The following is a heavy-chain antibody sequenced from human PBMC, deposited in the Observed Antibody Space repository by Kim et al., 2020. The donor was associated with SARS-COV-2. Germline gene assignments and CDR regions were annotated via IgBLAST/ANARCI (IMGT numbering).Heavy chain of an antibody. D-gene: IGHD3-16*01. CDR2: ISTSGSYI. CDR1: GFSFSTYN. J-gene: IGHJ4*02. V-gene: IGHV3-21*01. CDR3: AKVAGEDY. Sequence: GGSLRLSCAASGFSFSTYNMNWVRQAPGKGLEWVSSISTSGSYIYYADLVKGRFTISRDNAKNSLYLQMDSLRAEDTAVYYCAKVAGEDYWGQGTRVTVSS.